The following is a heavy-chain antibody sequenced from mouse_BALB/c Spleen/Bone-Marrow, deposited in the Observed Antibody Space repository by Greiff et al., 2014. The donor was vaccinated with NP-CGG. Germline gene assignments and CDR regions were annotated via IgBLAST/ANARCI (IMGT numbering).Heavy chain of an antibody. CDR1: GYTFTSYW. J-gene: IGHJ1*01. CDR3: ASAYYGNDV. CDR2: INPSTGYT. Sequence: VQLQQSGAELAKPGASVKMSCKASGYTFTSYWMHWVKQRPGQGLEWIGYINPSTGYTEYNQKFKDKATLTADKSSSTAYMQLSSLTSEDSAVYYCASAYYGNDVWGAGTTVTVSS. D-gene: IGHD2-10*01. V-gene: IGHV1-7*01.